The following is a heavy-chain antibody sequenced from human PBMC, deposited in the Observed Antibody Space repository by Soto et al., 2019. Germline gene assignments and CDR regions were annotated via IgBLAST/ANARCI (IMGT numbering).Heavy chain of an antibody. V-gene: IGHV3-30*03. D-gene: IGHD5-12*01. Sequence: QVQLVESGGDVVQPGRSLRLACVASGFTFSSSGMHWVRQAPGKGLEWVAVISYDGSNKYYADSVKGRFTISRDNSKNTLYVQMNSLRAEDTAVYYCARNSGHDSYYVDYWGQGTLVTVSS. J-gene: IGHJ4*02. CDR2: ISYDGSNK. CDR1: GFTFSSSG. CDR3: ARNSGHDSYYVDY.